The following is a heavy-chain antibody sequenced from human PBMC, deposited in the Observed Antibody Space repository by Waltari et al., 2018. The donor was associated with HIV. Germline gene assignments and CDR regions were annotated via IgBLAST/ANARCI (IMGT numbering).Heavy chain of an antibody. J-gene: IGHJ4*02. CDR3: ARGTPKYWSHDY. V-gene: IGHV4-31*03. D-gene: IGHD2-15*01. CDR1: GGSISSGGYY. Sequence: QVQLQESGPGLVTPSQTLSLTCTVSGGSISSGGYYWSWIRQPPGKGLEWIVYIYYSGSTYYNPSLKSRVTITVDTSKNQFSLKLSSVTAADTAVYYWARGTPKYWSHDYWGQGTLVTVSS. CDR2: IYYSGST.